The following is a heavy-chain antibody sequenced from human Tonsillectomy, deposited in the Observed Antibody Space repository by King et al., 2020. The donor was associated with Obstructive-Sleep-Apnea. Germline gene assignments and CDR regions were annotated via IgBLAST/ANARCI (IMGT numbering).Heavy chain of an antibody. CDR1: GVNFRREE. Sequence: QRGEEGGGGGKRGRGRRGAGEGEGVNFRREERHRGGEEEGKGVERGEEREKEGRNKDYADSVKGRFTIARDNSKNTLYLQMNSLRAEDTAVYYCARDATTVTPYYYYGMDVWGQGTTVTVSS. CDR2: REKEGRNK. J-gene: IGHJ6*02. V-gene: IGHV3-30*19. D-gene: IGHD4-17*01. CDR3: ARDATTVTPYYYYGMDV.